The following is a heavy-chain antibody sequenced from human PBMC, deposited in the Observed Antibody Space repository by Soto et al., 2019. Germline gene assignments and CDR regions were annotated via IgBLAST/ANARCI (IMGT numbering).Heavy chain of an antibody. CDR2: IYPGDSDT. J-gene: IGHJ4*02. V-gene: IGHV5-51*01. CDR1: GSSFTSYW. CDR3: ARHKVYCSGGSCYSPRPPWS. Sequence: GESLKISCKGSGSSFTSYWIGWVRQMPGKGLEWMGIIYPGDSDTRYSPSFKGQVTISADKSISTAYLQWSSLKASDTAMYYCARHKVYCSGGSCYSPRPPWSWGQGTLVTVSS. D-gene: IGHD2-15*01.